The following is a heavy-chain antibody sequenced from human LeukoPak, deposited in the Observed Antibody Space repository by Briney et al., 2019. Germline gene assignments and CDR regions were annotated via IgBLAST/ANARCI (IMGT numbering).Heavy chain of an antibody. CDR1: GFTFSSYA. Sequence: PGGSLRLSFAASGFTFSSYAMSWVHQAPGRGLEWVSSITGSGATTYYADSVKGRFTVSRDNSKNTLYLQMNSLRAEDTAVYHCARGATSEDTAIVTGYWGQGTLVTVSS. J-gene: IGHJ4*02. V-gene: IGHV3-23*01. CDR2: ITGSGATT. D-gene: IGHD5-18*01. CDR3: ARGATSEDTAIVTGY.